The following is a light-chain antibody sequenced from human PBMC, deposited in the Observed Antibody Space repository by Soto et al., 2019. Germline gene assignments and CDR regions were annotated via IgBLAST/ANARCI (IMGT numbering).Light chain of an antibody. CDR2: DAS. J-gene: IGKJ2*01. CDR3: QEYDTSYT. V-gene: IGKV3-20*01. CDR1: KTIGYNY. Sequence: EIVLTQFPDTLSLSPGERATLSCRASKTIGYNYLAWYQQRPGPAPTLLIYDASTRAPGISDRFSGSGSGTDFTLTISRLEPGDFAVYYCQEYDTSYTFGPGTKLEI.